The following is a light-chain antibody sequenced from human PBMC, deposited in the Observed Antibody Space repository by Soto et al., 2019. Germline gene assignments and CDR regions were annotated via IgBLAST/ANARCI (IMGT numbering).Light chain of an antibody. V-gene: IGLV2-14*03. CDR3: GSYTSSTTLVV. CDR1: SSDIGGYHY. CDR2: DVT. J-gene: IGLJ2*01. Sequence: QSALTQPASVSGSPGQSITISCTGTSSDIGGYHYVSWYQQHPGKAPKLIIYDVTNRPTTVADRFSGSKSGNSASLTISGLQAEDEADYFCGSYTSSTTLVVFGGGTKLTV.